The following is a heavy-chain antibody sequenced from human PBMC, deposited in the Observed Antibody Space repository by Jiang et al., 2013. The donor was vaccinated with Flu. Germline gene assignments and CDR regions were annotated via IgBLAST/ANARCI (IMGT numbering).Heavy chain of an antibody. J-gene: IGHJ4*02. CDR3: ARAQKYSGFELPYFDH. CDR2: IYHSGST. Sequence: GLVKSSETLSLTCSVSGGSLSSTTYYWGWIRQPPGKGLEWIGSIYHSGSTYYNPSLRSRLTLSVHTSKNQIFLKLTSVTAADTAVYYCARAQKYSGFELPYFDHWGQGALVTVSS. CDR1: GGSLSSTTYY. V-gene: IGHV4-39*07. D-gene: IGHD5-12*01.